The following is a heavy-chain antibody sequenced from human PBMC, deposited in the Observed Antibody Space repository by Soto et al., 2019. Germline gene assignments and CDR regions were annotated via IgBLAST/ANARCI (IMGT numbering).Heavy chain of an antibody. D-gene: IGHD3-16*01. CDR1: GGSISSGGYY. CDR3: ALRLGDPGRLYFDY. J-gene: IGHJ4*02. Sequence: SETLSLTCTVSGGSISSGGYYWSWIRQHPGKGLEWIGYIYYSGSTYYNPSLKSRVTISVDTPKNQFSLKLSSVTAADTAVYYCALRLGDPGRLYFDYWGQGTLVTVSS. CDR2: IYYSGST. V-gene: IGHV4-31*03.